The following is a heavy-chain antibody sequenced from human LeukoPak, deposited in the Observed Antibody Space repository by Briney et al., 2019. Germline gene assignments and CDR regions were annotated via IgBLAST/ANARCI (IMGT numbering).Heavy chain of an antibody. D-gene: IGHD1-14*01. CDR1: GFTFRNYA. J-gene: IGHJ4*02. V-gene: IGHV3-23*01. CDR3: AKRVTGTTKYFDY. CDR2: IGVSGGTT. Sequence: GGSLRLSCAASGFTFRNYAMSWVRQAPGEGREWVSVIGVSGGTTYYADSVKGRFAISRDNSKDTLYLQMNGLRAEDTAVYYCAKRVTGTTKYFDYWGQGTLVTVSS.